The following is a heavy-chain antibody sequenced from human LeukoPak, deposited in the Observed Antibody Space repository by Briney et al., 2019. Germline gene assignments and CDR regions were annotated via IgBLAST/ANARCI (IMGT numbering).Heavy chain of an antibody. CDR1: GGSISTYY. CDR3: ARRSSSGWSYFDY. V-gene: IGHV4-59*01. D-gene: IGHD6-19*01. Sequence: SETLSLTCTVSGGSISTYYWGWIRQPPGKGLEWIGYIYYSGSTNYNPSLKSRVTISVDTSKNQFSLKLSSVTAADTAVYYCARRSSSGWSYFDYWGQGTLVTVSS. J-gene: IGHJ4*02. CDR2: IYYSGST.